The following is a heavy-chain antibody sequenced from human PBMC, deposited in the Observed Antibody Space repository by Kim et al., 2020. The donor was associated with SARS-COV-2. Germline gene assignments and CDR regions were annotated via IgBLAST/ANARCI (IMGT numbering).Heavy chain of an antibody. CDR3: ARLGQQWLVRHSYYYGMDV. D-gene: IGHD6-19*01. J-gene: IGHJ6*02. CDR2: IYPGDSDN. CDR1: GYSFTSYW. V-gene: IGHV5-51*01. Sequence: GESLKISCKGSGYSFTSYWSGWVRQMPGKGLEWMGIIYPGDSDNRYRPSFQGHVTISADKSISTAYLQWSSLKASDTAMYYCARLGQQWLVRHSYYYGMDVWGQGTTVTVSS.